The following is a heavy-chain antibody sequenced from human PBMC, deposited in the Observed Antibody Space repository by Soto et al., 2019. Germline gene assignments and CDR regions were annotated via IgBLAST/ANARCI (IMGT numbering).Heavy chain of an antibody. V-gene: IGHV4-59*05. CDR2: IYYSGST. CDR3: ASKMTTVTTFDY. CDR1: CGSITSYH. Sequence: PSGTPSLTCPVPCGSITSYHWGWIRQPPGKGLEWIGSIYYSGSTYYNPSLKSRVTISVDTSKNQFSLKLSSVTAADTAVYYCASKMTTVTTFDYWGQGTLVTVSS. D-gene: IGHD4-17*01. J-gene: IGHJ4*02.